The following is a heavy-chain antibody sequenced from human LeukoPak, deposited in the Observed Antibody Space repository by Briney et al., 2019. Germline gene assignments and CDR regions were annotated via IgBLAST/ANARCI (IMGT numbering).Heavy chain of an antibody. V-gene: IGHV1-18*01. Sequence: GASVKVSCKASGYTFINYDFSWVRQAPGQGLEWMGWISTYNGNTNYAQKLQGRVTMTTDTSTSTAYMELRSLRSDDTAVYYCARAPVLRYYDSSGGSRNWFDPWGQGTLVTVSS. CDR3: ARAPVLRYYDSSGGSRNWFDP. CDR1: GYTFINYD. D-gene: IGHD3-22*01. CDR2: ISTYNGNT. J-gene: IGHJ5*02.